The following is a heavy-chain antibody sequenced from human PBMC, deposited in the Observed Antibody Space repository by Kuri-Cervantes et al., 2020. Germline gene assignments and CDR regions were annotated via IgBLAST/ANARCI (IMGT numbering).Heavy chain of an antibody. CDR2: IYYSGST. D-gene: IGHD6-19*01. V-gene: IGHV4-61*01. J-gene: IGHJ6*02. CDR1: GGSISSGSYY. CDR3: ARDRQQIDFDSPKTGYSSGWSYYYGMDV. Sequence: GSLRLSCTVSGGSISSGSYYWSWIRQPPGKGLEWIGYIYYSGSTNYNPSLKSRVTISVDTSKNQFSLKLSSVTAADTAVYYCARDRQQIDFDSPKTGYSSGWSYYYGMDVWGQGTTVTVSS.